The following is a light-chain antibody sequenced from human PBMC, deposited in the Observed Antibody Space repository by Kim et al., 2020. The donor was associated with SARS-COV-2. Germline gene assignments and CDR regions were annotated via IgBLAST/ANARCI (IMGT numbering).Light chain of an antibody. Sequence: RSLSPGERATLSCRASRSVSSYLAWYQHQPGQAPRLLIYDASNRATGIPARFSGSGSGTDFTLTISSLEPEDVAVYYCQQRSNWYTFGQGTKLEI. J-gene: IGKJ2*01. V-gene: IGKV3-11*01. CDR3: QQRSNWYT. CDR2: DAS. CDR1: RSVSSY.